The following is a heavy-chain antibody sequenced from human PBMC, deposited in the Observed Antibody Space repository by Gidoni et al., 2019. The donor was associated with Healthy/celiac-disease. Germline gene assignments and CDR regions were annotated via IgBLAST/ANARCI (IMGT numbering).Heavy chain of an antibody. Sequence: QVQLVQSGAEVKKPGASVKVSCKASGYTCTSYGISWVRQAPGQGLEWMGWISAYNGNTNYAQKLQGRVTMTTDTSTSTAYMELRSLRSDDTAVYYCAGGYSSGWFLGYFDYWGQGTLVTVSS. CDR3: AGGYSSGWFLGYFDY. CDR2: ISAYNGNT. V-gene: IGHV1-18*01. J-gene: IGHJ4*02. CDR1: GYTCTSYG. D-gene: IGHD6-19*01.